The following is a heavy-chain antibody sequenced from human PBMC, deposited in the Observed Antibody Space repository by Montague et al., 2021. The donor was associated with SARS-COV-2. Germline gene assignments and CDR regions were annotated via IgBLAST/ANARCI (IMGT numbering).Heavy chain of an antibody. V-gene: IGHV3-48*03. CDR2: ISSSGSPI. J-gene: IGHJ4*02. CDR1: GFTFSNYE. Sequence: SLRLSCAASGFTFSNYEMNWVRQAPGRGLEWLSDISSSGSPIYYADSVKGRFTISRDNAKNSLYLQMNSLRAEDTALYYCARASYYYDGGGFPLLDYWSQGTLVTVSS. CDR3: ARASYYYDGGGFPLLDY. D-gene: IGHD3-22*01.